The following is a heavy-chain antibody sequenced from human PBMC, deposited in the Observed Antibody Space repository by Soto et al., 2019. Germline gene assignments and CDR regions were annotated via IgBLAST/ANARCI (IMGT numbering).Heavy chain of an antibody. V-gene: IGHV1-8*01. CDR1: GYTFTSYD. Sequence: GASVKVSCKASGYTFTSYDINWVRQTAGQGLEWMGWMSPKTANTGYAQKFQGRVTMTRSTSISTAYMELSSLTSEDTAVYYCTGGPPNWGFDSWG. J-gene: IGHJ5*01. CDR3: TGGPPNWGFDS. CDR2: MSPKTANT. D-gene: IGHD7-27*01.